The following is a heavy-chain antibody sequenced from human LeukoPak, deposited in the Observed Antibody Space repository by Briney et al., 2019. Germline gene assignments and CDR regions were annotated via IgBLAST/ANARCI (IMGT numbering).Heavy chain of an antibody. CDR1: GFTFSSYE. J-gene: IGHJ4*02. CDR2: ISYDGSNK. V-gene: IGHV3-30*04. CDR3: ARDNDLVAAGYYFDY. D-gene: IGHD6-13*01. Sequence: PGGSLRLSCAASGFTFSSYEMNWVRQAPGKGLEWVAVISYDGSNKYNADSVKGRFTMSRDNSKNTLHLQMNSLRAEDTAVYYCARDNDLVAAGYYFDYWGQGTLVTVSS.